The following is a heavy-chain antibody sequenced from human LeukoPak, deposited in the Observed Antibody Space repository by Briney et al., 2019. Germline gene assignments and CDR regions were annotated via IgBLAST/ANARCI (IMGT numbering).Heavy chain of an antibody. CDR2: IYYSGST. Sequence: SQTLSLTCTVSGGSISSGGYYWSWIRQPPGKGLEWIGYIYYSGSTNYNPSLKSRVTISVDTSKNQFSLKLSSVTAADTAVYYCARTRITYYYDSSGYSPFDYWGQGTLVTVSS. V-gene: IGHV4-61*08. CDR1: GGSISSGGYY. J-gene: IGHJ4*02. CDR3: ARTRITYYYDSSGYSPFDY. D-gene: IGHD3-22*01.